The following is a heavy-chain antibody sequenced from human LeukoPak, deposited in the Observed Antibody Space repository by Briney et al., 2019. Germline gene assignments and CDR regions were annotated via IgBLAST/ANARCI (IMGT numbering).Heavy chain of an antibody. CDR3: ARRYSGSYYVEYYFDY. V-gene: IGHV3-7*01. D-gene: IGHD1-26*01. J-gene: IGHJ4*02. CDR1: GFTFSSYW. CDR2: IKQDGSEK. Sequence: GGSLRLSCAASGFTFSSYWMSWVRQAPGKGLEWVANIKQDGSEKYYVDSVKGRFTISRDNAKNSLYLQMNSLRAEDTAVYYCARRYSGSYYVEYYFDYWGQGTLVTVSS.